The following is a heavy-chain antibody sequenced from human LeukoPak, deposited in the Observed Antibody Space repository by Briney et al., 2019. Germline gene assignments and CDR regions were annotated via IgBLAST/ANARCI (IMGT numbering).Heavy chain of an antibody. V-gene: IGHV3-74*01. CDR2: INTDGTVT. CDR3: ATKQWRAPPPDS. D-gene: IGHD6-19*01. J-gene: IGHJ4*02. Sequence: GGSLRLSCAASGFTFSKYWMLWSRQAPGKGLESVSRINTDGTVTTYADSVKGRFTVSRDNADNTMFLQMNSVRDEDTAVYYGATKQWRAPPPDSWGQGTPVTVSS. CDR1: GFTFSKYW.